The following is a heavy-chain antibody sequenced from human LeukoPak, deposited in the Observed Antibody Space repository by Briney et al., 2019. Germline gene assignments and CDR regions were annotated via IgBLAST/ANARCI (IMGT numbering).Heavy chain of an antibody. V-gene: IGHV4-59*01. D-gene: IGHD4-17*01. Sequence: SETLSLTCTVSGGALSSYYWSWIRQPPGKGLEWIAYIHYSGNTNYSPSLKSRVTISVDTSKNQFSLRLTSVNAADTAVYYCARSGTVTNFDYWGQGTLVSVSS. CDR2: IHYSGNT. J-gene: IGHJ4*02. CDR3: ARSGTVTNFDY. CDR1: GGALSSYY.